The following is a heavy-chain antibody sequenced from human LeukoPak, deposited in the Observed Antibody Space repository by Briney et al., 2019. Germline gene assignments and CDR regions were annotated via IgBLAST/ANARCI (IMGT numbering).Heavy chain of an antibody. J-gene: IGHJ5*01. V-gene: IGHV1-24*01. CDR3: ATEKDLLLDS. CDR2: FDPGDDET. CDR1: GYSLSELS. Sequence: ASVKVTCKVSGYSLSELSTHWVRQAPGQGLEWMGGFDPGDDETIYAQKFQGRVTMTEDTSTDTAYLELSSLRSEDTAVYFCATEKDLLLDSWGQGTPVTVSS. D-gene: IGHD1-26*01.